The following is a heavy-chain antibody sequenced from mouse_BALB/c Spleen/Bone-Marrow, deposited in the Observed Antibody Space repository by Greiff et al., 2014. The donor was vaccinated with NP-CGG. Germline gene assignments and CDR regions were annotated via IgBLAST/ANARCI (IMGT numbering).Heavy chain of an antibody. D-gene: IGHD2-10*02. CDR3: ARHESYGNYLYYDV. Sequence: VHLQESGAGLVKPGASVKLSRKASGYTFTEYIIHWVKQRSGQGLEWIGWFFPGSGSIKYNEKFKDKATLTADKSSSTVYMELSRSTSEDSAVYFCARHESYGNYLYYDVWGAGTTVTVSS. V-gene: IGHV1-62-2*01. CDR1: GYTFTEYI. J-gene: IGHJ1*01. CDR2: FFPGSGSI.